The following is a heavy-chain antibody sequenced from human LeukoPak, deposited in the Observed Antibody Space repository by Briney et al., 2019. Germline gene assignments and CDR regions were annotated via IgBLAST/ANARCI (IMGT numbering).Heavy chain of an antibody. V-gene: IGHV4-59*01. CDR2: IYYSGST. CDR1: GGSISSYY. J-gene: IGHJ4*02. D-gene: IGHD3-3*01. Sequence: KSSETLSLTCTVSGGSISSYYWSWIRQPPGKGLEWIGYIYYSGSTKYNPSLKSRVTISVDKSKNQFSLKLSSVTAANTAVSYCARGVETEALDYWGQGTLVTVSS. CDR3: ARGVETEALDY.